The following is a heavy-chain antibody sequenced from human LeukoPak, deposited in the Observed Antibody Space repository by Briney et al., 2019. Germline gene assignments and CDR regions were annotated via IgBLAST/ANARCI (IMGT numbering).Heavy chain of an antibody. D-gene: IGHD4-23*01. CDR1: GFTFSSYA. CDR2: ISYDGNNK. V-gene: IGHV3-30-3*01. CDR3: ARNYGGITDY. Sequence: GGSLRLSCAASGFTFSSYAMHWVRQAPGKGLEWVAVISYDGNNKYYADSAKGRFTISRDNSKNTLYLQMNSLRAEDTAVYYCARNYGGITDYWGQGTLVTVSS. J-gene: IGHJ4*02.